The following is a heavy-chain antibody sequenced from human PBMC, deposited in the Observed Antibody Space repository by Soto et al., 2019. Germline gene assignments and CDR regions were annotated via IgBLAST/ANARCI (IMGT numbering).Heavy chain of an antibody. V-gene: IGHV3-30*18. D-gene: IGHD2-21*01. Sequence: QVQLVESGGGVVQPGRSLRLSCAASGFAFSHYGMNWVRQAPGKGLEWVAFISFDGNNKYYRDSVKDRFTISRDNSKNTLFLQMDSLTAEDTGMYYCTKGASLRLWFEPWGQGTLVTVSS. CDR2: ISFDGNNK. CDR1: GFAFSHYG. J-gene: IGHJ5*02. CDR3: TKGASLRLWFEP.